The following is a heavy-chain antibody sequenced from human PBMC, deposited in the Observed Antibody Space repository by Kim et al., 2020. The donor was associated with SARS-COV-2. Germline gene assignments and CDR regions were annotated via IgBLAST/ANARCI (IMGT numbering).Heavy chain of an antibody. CDR3: AKGRWYGDYASDY. J-gene: IGHJ4*02. V-gene: IGHV3-30*18. CDR2: ISYDGDDK. Sequence: GGSLRLSCATSGFTFSTYGIHWVRQAPGKGLEWVAVISYDGDDKYYADSVKGRFPISRDNSKNTLYLQMNSLRADDTAVYYCAKGRWYGDYASDYWGQGTLVTVSS. CDR1: GFTFSTYG. D-gene: IGHD4-17*01.